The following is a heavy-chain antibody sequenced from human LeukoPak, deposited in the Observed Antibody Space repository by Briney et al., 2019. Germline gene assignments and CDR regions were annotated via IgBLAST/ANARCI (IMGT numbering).Heavy chain of an antibody. CDR3: ATIPNVPAAARYNWFDP. V-gene: IGHV1-3*01. CDR1: GYTFTSYA. D-gene: IGHD2-2*01. CDR2: INAGNGNT. Sequence: ASVKVSCKASGYTFTSYAMHWVRQAPGQRLEWMGWINAGNGNTKYSQKFQGRVTITRDTSASTAYMELSSLRSEDTAVYYCATIPNVPAAARYNWFDPWGQGTLVTVSS. J-gene: IGHJ5*02.